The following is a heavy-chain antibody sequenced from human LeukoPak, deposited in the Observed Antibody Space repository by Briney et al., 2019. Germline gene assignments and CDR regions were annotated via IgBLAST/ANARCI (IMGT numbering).Heavy chain of an antibody. CDR2: IYPGDSYT. J-gene: IGHJ4*02. V-gene: IGHV5-51*01. Sequence: GESLKISCKGSGYSFTSYWIGWVRQMPGKGLEWMGIIYPGDSYTRYSPSFQGQVTISADKSISTAYLQWSSLKASDTAMYYCATSPQQRLVHLDYWGQGTLVTVSS. CDR1: GYSFTSYW. CDR3: ATSPQQRLVHLDY. D-gene: IGHD6-19*01.